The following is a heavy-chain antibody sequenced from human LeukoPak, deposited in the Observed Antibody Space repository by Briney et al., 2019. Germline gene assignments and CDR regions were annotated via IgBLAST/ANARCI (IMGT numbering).Heavy chain of an antibody. V-gene: IGHV1-69*04. CDR1: GGTFSSYA. J-gene: IGHJ6*02. D-gene: IGHD4-17*01. CDR3: ARYEHYGDLGGYGMDV. CDR2: IIPILGIA. Sequence: SVKVSFKASGGTFSSYAISWVRQAPGQGLEWMGRIIPILGIANYAQKFQGRVTITADKSTSTAYMELSSLRSEDTAVYCCARYEHYGDLGGYGMDVWGQGTTVTVSS.